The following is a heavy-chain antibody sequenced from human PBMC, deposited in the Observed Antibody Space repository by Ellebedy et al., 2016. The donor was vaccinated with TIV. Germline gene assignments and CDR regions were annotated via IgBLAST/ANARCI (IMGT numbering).Heavy chain of an antibody. Sequence: GESLKISCAASGFIFSSYALSWVRQAPGKGLEWVSAISGGGDSTYYADSVKGRFTISRDNSKNTLYLQMNSLRAEDTAIYYCAKQRGGATGLDYWGQGTLVTVSS. J-gene: IGHJ4*02. CDR3: AKQRGGATGLDY. D-gene: IGHD1-1*01. CDR1: GFIFSSYA. CDR2: ISGGGDST. V-gene: IGHV3-23*01.